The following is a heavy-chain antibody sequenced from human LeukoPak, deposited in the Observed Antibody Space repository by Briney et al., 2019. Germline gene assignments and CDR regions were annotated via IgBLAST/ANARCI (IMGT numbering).Heavy chain of an antibody. Sequence: GGSLRLSCAASGLTFSNAWMSWVRQAPGKGLEWVGRIKSKTDGGTTDYAAPVKGRFTISRDDSKNTLYLQMNSLKTEDTAVYYCTTDSTVRWEYPLGSAFDIWGQGTMVTVSS. D-gene: IGHD4-11*01. V-gene: IGHV3-15*01. CDR3: TTDSTVRWEYPLGSAFDI. J-gene: IGHJ3*02. CDR2: IKSKTDGGTT. CDR1: GLTFSNAW.